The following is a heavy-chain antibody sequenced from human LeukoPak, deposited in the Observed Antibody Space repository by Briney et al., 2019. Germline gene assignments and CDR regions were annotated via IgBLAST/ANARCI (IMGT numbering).Heavy chain of an antibody. CDR1: GYTLTELS. CDR2: FDPEDGET. Sequence: ASVKSSCKVSGYTLTELSMHWVRQAPGNGLEWMGGFDPEDGETIYEQKFQGRVTMTEDTSTDTAYMELSSLRSEDTAVYYCATVVVVAATPYWFDPWGQGTLVTVSS. J-gene: IGHJ5*02. D-gene: IGHD2-15*01. CDR3: ATVVVVAATPYWFDP. V-gene: IGHV1-24*01.